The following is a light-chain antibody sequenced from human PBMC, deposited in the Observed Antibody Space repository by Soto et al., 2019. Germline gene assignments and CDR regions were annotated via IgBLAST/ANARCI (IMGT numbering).Light chain of an antibody. V-gene: IGLV2-23*01. CDR1: SSDVGRYNL. Sequence: QSALTQPASVSGSPGQSITISCTGTSSDVGRYNLVSWYQQHPGKAPKLMIYEGTKRPSGVSDRFSGSRSGNTASPTISGLQAEDEADYYCCSYASSSTYVFGTGTKLTVL. CDR3: CSYASSSTYV. J-gene: IGLJ1*01. CDR2: EGT.